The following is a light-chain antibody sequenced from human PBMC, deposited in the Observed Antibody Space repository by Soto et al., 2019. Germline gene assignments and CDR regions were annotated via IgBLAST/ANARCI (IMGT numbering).Light chain of an antibody. CDR1: QSTSRW. Sequence: DIQMTQSPSTLSASVGARVTITCRASQSTSRWLAWFQQKPGKAPKLLISKASSLESGVPSRFSGSGSGTDFTLAISSLQPDDFATYYCDQDSTYPWAFGQGNKVEIK. J-gene: IGKJ1*01. CDR3: DQDSTYPWA. V-gene: IGKV1-5*03. CDR2: KAS.